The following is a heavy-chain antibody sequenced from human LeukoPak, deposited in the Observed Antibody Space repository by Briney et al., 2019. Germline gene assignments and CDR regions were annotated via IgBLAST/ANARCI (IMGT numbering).Heavy chain of an antibody. J-gene: IGHJ4*02. CDR3: ARVFARSGEISGSYYYY. Sequence: SVKVSCKASGGTFSTCAINWVRQAPGQGLEWMGGIIPIFGTANYAQKFQGRVTSTTDESTSTAYMELSSLRSEDTAVYYCARVFARSGEISGSYYYYWGQGTLVTVSS. D-gene: IGHD1-26*01. V-gene: IGHV1-69*05. CDR1: GGTFSTCA. CDR2: IIPIFGTA.